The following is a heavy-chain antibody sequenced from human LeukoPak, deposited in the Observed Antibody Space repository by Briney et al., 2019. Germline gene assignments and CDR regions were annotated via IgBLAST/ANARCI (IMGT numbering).Heavy chain of an antibody. J-gene: IGHJ4*02. Sequence: GRSLRLSCAASGFTFSSYGMHWVRQPPGKGLEWVANIKQAGSEKYYVDSVKGRFTISRDDAKKSVYLQMNSLRAEDTAVYYCASDGGPFDYWGQGTLVTVSS. D-gene: IGHD3-16*01. CDR3: ASDGGPFDY. CDR2: IKQAGSEK. V-gene: IGHV3-7*01. CDR1: GFTFSSYG.